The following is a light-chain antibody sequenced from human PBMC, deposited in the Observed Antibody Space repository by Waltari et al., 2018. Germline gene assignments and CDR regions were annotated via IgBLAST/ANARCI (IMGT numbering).Light chain of an antibody. CDR1: ESVNRH. CDR3: QHYDSYQYA. V-gene: IGKV1-5*03. CDR2: KAS. J-gene: IGKJ2*01. Sequence: IKIIQSPSTLSASVGDRVNRTCRTSESVNRHMAWYQQKPGRAPNLLIYKASTLETGSPSKFSGSGSGTEVSLTITNLQRDDFATYVCQHYDSYQYAFGPGTKLEIK.